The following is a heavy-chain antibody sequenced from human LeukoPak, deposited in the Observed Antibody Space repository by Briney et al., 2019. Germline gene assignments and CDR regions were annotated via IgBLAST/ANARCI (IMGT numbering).Heavy chain of an antibody. J-gene: IGHJ6*04. CDR3: ARGTLGYCSGGSCQTGGYYYYGMDV. V-gene: IGHV1-69*06. Sequence: GASVKVSCKASGGTFSSYAISWVRQAPGQGLEWMGGIIPIFGTANYAQKFQGRVTITADKSTSTAYMELSSLRSEDTAVYYCARGTLGYCSGGSCQTGGYYYYGMDVWGKGTTVTVSS. CDR1: GGTFSSYA. D-gene: IGHD2-15*01. CDR2: IIPIFGTA.